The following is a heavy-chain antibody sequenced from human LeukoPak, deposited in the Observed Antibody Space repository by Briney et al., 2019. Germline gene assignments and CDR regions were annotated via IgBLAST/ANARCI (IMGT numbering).Heavy chain of an antibody. V-gene: IGHV4-59*01. J-gene: IGHJ4*02. CDR3: ARDSTPYGHSGY. CDR1: GGSISNYY. CDR2: IYYSGTT. Sequence: SEILSHTCTVSGGSISNYYWSWIRQPPGYGLEWIGYIYYSGTTNFNPSLRSRVTISVDTSKNQFSLKMSSVTAADTAVYYCARDSTPYGHSGYWVQGTLVTVSP. D-gene: IGHD4-17*01.